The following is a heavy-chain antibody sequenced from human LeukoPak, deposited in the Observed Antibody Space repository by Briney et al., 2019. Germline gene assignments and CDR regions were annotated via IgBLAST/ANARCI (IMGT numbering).Heavy chain of an antibody. J-gene: IGHJ4*02. V-gene: IGHV3-7*01. CDR1: GFTFSSYS. CDR2: IKQDGSEK. D-gene: IGHD3-10*01. Sequence: GGSLRLSCTTSGFTFSSYSMSWVRQAPGKGLEWVANIKQDGSEKYYVDSVKGRFTISRDNAKNSLYLQMNSLRAEDTAVYYCARGSLRGVDIPYYFDYWGQGTLVTVSS. CDR3: ARGSLRGVDIPYYFDY.